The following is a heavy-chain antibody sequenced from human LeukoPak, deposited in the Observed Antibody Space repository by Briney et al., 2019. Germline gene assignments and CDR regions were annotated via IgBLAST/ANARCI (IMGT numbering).Heavy chain of an antibody. J-gene: IGHJ5*02. Sequence: PSETLSLTCTVSGGSISSYYWSWIRQPPGKGLEWIGYIYYSGSTNYNPSLKSRVTISVDTSKNQFSLKLSSVTAADTAVYYCARALPIRYCTNDVCHNWFDPWSQGTLVTVSS. CDR2: IYYSGST. CDR1: GGSISSYY. CDR3: ARALPIRYCTNDVCHNWFDP. D-gene: IGHD2-8*01. V-gene: IGHV4-59*01.